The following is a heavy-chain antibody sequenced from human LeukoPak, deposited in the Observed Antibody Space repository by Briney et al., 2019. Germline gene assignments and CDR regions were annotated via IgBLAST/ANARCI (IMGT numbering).Heavy chain of an antibody. CDR3: ARPHCSSTSCYYYYMDV. V-gene: IGHV5-51*01. CDR1: GYSFTSYW. D-gene: IGHD2-2*01. Sequence: GESLKISCKGSGYSFTSYWIGWVRQMPGKGLEWMGIIYPGDSDTRYSPSFQGQVTISADKSISTAYLQWSSLKASDTAMYYRARPHCSSTSCYYYYMDVWGKGTTVTVSS. J-gene: IGHJ6*03. CDR2: IYPGDSDT.